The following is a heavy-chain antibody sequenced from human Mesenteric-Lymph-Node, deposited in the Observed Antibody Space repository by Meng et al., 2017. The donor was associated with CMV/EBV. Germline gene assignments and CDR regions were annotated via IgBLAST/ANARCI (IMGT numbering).Heavy chain of an antibody. Sequence: SETLSLTCTVSGGSISSYYWSWIRQPAGKGLEWIGRIYTSGSTNYNPSLKSRVTISVDTSKNQFSLKLSSVTAADTAVYYCARAGWLRLPYWFDPWGQGTLVTVSS. J-gene: IGHJ5*02. V-gene: IGHV4-4*07. CDR2: IYTSGST. CDR1: GGSISSYY. CDR3: ARAGWLRLPYWFDP. D-gene: IGHD5-12*01.